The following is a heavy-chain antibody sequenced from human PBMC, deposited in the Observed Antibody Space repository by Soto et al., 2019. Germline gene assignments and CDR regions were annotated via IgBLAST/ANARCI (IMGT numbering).Heavy chain of an antibody. CDR2: INSISSTI. D-gene: IGHD1-7*01. CDR1: GFTCSSYS. Sequence: GGSLRLSCAASGFTCSSYSMNWVRQAPGKGLEWVSYINSISSTIYYADSVKGRFTISRDNAKDSLYLQMNSLRAEDTAVYYCARDLLGTAYWGQGTLVTVSS. V-gene: IGHV3-48*01. J-gene: IGHJ4*02. CDR3: ARDLLGTAY.